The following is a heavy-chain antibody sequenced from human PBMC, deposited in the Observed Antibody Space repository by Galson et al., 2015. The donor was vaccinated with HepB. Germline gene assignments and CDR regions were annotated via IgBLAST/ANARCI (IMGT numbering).Heavy chain of an antibody. V-gene: IGHV3-30*18. D-gene: IGHD4-11*01. CDR2: ISYDGSNK. CDR1: GFTFSSYG. Sequence: SLRLSCAASGFTFSSYGMHWVRQAPGKGLEWVAVISYDGSNKYYADSVKGRFTISRDNSKNTLYLQMNSLRAEDTAVYYCAKDWTDYSNYGDWSYWGQGTLVTVSS. CDR3: AKDWTDYSNYGDWSY. J-gene: IGHJ4*02.